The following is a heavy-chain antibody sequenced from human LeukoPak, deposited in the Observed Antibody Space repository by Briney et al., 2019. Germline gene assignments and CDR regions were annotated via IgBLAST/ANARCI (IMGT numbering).Heavy chain of an antibody. CDR1: GGSISSSIHY. V-gene: IGHV4-39*01. Sequence: PSETLSLTCTVSGGSISSSIHYWGWIRQPPGKGLEWIGNIYYSGSTFCNPSLKSRVTISVDTSKNQFSLKLSSVTAADTAVYYCARHKWRYCSGGSCYGRQPAEYFQHWGQGTLVTVFS. J-gene: IGHJ1*01. CDR2: IYYSGST. D-gene: IGHD2-15*01. CDR3: ARHKWRYCSGGSCYGRQPAEYFQH.